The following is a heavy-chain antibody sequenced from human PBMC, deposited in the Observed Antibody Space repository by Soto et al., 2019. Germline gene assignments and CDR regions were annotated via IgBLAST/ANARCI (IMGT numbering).Heavy chain of an antibody. Sequence: QLQLQESGPGLVKPSETLSLTCTVSGGSISSSSYYWGWIRQPPGKGLEWIGSSYYSGSTYYNPSLKSRVTISVDTSKNQFSLKLSSVTAADTAVYYCARQDYGDNFDYWGQGTLVTVSS. CDR2: SYYSGST. D-gene: IGHD4-17*01. J-gene: IGHJ4*02. V-gene: IGHV4-39*01. CDR3: ARQDYGDNFDY. CDR1: GGSISSSSYY.